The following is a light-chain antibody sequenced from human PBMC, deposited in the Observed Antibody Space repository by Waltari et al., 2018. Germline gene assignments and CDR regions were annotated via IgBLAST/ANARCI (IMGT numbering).Light chain of an antibody. CDR3: QQYDNVLPYT. V-gene: IGKV1-33*01. J-gene: IGKJ2*01. Sequence: DIQMTQSPSSLSASIGDRVTITCQASQDINNYLNWYQQTPGKAPKLLIYDASKLQTGVPSRFSGSGSGTDFTFTFSSLQPEDIATYYCQQYDNVLPYTFGQGTKVEI. CDR2: DAS. CDR1: QDINNY.